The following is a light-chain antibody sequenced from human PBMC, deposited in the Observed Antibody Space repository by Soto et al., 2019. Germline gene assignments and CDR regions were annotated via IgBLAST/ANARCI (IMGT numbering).Light chain of an antibody. CDR1: QSISNY. CDR2: AAS. V-gene: IGKV1-39*01. Sequence: DLQMTQSPSSLSASVGDRVTITCRASQSISNYLNWYQQKPGKAPKLLIYAASSLQSGVPSRFSGRGSGTDFTLTISSLQPEDFATYYCQQSYSTLFTFGPGTKVDIK. CDR3: QQSYSTLFT. J-gene: IGKJ3*01.